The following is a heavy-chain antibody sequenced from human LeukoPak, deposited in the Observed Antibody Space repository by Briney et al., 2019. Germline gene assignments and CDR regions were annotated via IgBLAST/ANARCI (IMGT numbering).Heavy chain of an antibody. V-gene: IGHV4-59*01. D-gene: IGHD6-19*01. CDR1: GGSISSSY. J-gene: IGHJ6*02. CDR3: ARAPLYAGGSGWSIYYFYAMDV. Sequence: SQTLSLTCTVSGGSISSSYWSWVRQPPGKGLEWIGYIDNSGSNTYNPFLKSRVTISLAAPTSQFSLKLSSVTAADTAVYYCARAPLYAGGSGWSIYYFYAMDVWGQGTTVTVSS. CDR2: IDNSGSN.